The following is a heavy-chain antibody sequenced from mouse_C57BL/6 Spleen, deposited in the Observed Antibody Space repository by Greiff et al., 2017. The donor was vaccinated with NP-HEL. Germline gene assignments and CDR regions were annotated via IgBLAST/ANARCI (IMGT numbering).Heavy chain of an antibody. J-gene: IGHJ3*01. Sequence: VQLQQSGAELVKPGASVKMSCKASGYTFTSYWITWVKQRPGQGLEWIGDIYPGSGSTNYNEKFKSKATLTVDTSSSTAYMQLSSLTSEDSAVYYCARSNYSIAWFAYWGQRTLVTVSA. CDR2: IYPGSGST. CDR1: GYTFTSYW. CDR3: ARSNYSIAWFAY. D-gene: IGHD2-5*01. V-gene: IGHV1-55*01.